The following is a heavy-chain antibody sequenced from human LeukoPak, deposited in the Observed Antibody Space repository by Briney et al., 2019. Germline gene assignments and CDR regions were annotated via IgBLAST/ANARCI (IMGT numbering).Heavy chain of an antibody. D-gene: IGHD3-3*01. V-gene: IGHV1-2*02. CDR2: INPNSGGT. Sequence: ASVKVSCKASGYTFTGYYMHWVRQAPGQGLEWMGWINPNSGGTNYAQKFQGRVTMTRDTSISTAYMELSRLRSDDTAAYYCARDITLPEWLFQGYYFDYWGQGTLVTVSS. CDR1: GYTFTGYY. J-gene: IGHJ4*02. CDR3: ARDITLPEWLFQGYYFDY.